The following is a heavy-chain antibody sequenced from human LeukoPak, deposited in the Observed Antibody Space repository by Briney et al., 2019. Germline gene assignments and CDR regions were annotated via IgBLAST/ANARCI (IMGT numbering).Heavy chain of an antibody. CDR3: ARLGAYCSSTSCRNWFDP. CDR1: GYTFTSYG. D-gene: IGHD2-2*01. J-gene: IGHJ5*02. Sequence: GASVKVSCKASGYTFTSYGISWVRQAPGQGLEWMGWISANDGNTDYPQKFQGRVTITADESTSTAYMELSSLRSEDTAVYYCARLGAYCSSTSCRNWFDPWGQGTLVTVSS. V-gene: IGHV1-18*01. CDR2: ISANDGNT.